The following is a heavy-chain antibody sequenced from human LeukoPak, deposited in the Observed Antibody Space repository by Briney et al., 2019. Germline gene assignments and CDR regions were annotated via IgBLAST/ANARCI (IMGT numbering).Heavy chain of an antibody. D-gene: IGHD3-22*01. V-gene: IGHV5-51*01. CDR2: IYPSDSDT. Sequence: GESLKISCKGSGYSFTSSWIGWVRQMPGKGLEWMGIIYPSDSDTRYSPSFQDQVTISADKSISTAYLQWSSLKASDSAMYYCARIAWNYYDTSGYPEWFDPWGQGTLVTVSS. J-gene: IGHJ5*02. CDR1: GYSFTSSW. CDR3: ARIAWNYYDTSGYPEWFDP.